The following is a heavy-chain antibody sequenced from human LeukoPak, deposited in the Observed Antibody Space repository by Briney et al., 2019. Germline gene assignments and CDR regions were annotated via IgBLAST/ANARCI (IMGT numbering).Heavy chain of an antibody. J-gene: IGHJ5*02. Sequence: SETLSLTCTVSGGSISSYYWSWIWQPPGKGLEWIGYIHYGGSTNYNPSLKSRVTISVDTSKNQFSLKLSSVTAADTAVYYCARVWAYYYGSGSYYIWFDPWGQGTLVTVSS. D-gene: IGHD3-10*01. CDR1: GGSISSYY. CDR3: ARVWAYYYGSGSYYIWFDP. V-gene: IGHV4-59*01. CDR2: IHYGGST.